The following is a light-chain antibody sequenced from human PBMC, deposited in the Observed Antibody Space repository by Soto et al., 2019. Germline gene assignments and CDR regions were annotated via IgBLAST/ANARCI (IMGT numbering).Light chain of an antibody. CDR1: QILVHSDGRTY. V-gene: IGKV2-30*02. J-gene: IGKJ5*01. CDR3: LVGTHGVT. CDR2: KVS. Sequence: LMTQSPLSLTVTLGQPASISCRSSQILVHSDGRTYLSWVQQRPGQSLRRLIYKVSNRDSGVPDRFSGGGSGTDFTLRISRVEAEDVGVYYCLVGTHGVTFGQGTRLEIK.